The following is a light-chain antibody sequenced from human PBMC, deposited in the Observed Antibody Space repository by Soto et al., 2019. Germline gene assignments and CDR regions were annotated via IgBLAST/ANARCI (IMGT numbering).Light chain of an antibody. J-gene: IGLJ1*01. Sequence: QSALTQPASVSGSPGQSITISCTGTSSDVGTYTLVSWYQQHPGKAPKLVIYEVNKRPAGVSKRFSGSKSGDTASLTISGLQAEDEADYYCSSYAGAITLYVFGTGTKLTVL. CDR3: SSYAGAITLYV. CDR2: EVN. CDR1: SSDVGTYTL. V-gene: IGLV2-23*02.